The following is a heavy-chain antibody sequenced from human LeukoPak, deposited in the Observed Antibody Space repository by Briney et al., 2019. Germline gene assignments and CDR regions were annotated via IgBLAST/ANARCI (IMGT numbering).Heavy chain of an antibody. V-gene: IGHV4-34*01. CDR3: ARGGDYDSSADAFDI. CDR2: INHSGST. Sequence: SETLSLTCAVYGGSFSGYYWSWIRQPPGKGLEWIGEINHSGSTNYNPSLKSRVTISVDTSKNQFSLKLSSVTAADTAVYYCARGGDYDSSADAFDIWGQGTMVTVSS. CDR1: GGSFSGYY. D-gene: IGHD3-22*01. J-gene: IGHJ3*02.